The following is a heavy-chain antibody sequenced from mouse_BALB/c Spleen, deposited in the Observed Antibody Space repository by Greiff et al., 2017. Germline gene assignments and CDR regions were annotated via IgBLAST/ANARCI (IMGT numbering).Heavy chain of an antibody. V-gene: IGHV1-54*01. J-gene: IGHJ2*01. CDR3: ERRLGLGGGY. CDR1: GYAFTNYL. D-gene: IGHD3-1*01. CDR2: INPGSGGT. Sequence: QVQLQQSGAELVRPGTSVKVSCKASGYAFTNYLIEWVKQRPGQGLEWIGVINPGSGGTNYNEKFKGKATLTADKSSSTAYMQLSSLTSDDSAVYFCERRLGLGGGYWGQGTTRTVSS.